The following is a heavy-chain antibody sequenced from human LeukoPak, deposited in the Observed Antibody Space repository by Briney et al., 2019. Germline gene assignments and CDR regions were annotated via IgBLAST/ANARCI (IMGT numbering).Heavy chain of an antibody. CDR1: GGSISSGSYY. V-gene: IGHV4-61*02. D-gene: IGHD6-13*01. CDR3: ARNHPESSSWYDY. J-gene: IGHJ4*02. CDR2: IYTSGST. Sequence: SSETLSLTCTVSGGSISSGSYYWSWIRQPAGKGLEWIGRIYTSGSTNYNPSLKSRVTISVDTSKNQFSLKLSSVTAADTAVYYCARNHPESSSWYDYWGQGTLVTVSS.